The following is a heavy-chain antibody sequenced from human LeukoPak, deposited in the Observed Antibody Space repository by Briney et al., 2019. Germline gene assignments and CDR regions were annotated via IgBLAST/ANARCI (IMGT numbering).Heavy chain of an antibody. D-gene: IGHD1-26*01. CDR2: ITSSSSYI. CDR3: ARDPYSGNYGAYYYMDV. J-gene: IGHJ6*03. CDR1: GFTFSRYW. Sequence: GGSPRLSCAASGFTFSRYWMNWVRQAPGKGLEWVSSITSSSSYIYYADSVKGRFTISRDNAKNSLYLQMDSLRVEDTAVYYCARDPYSGNYGAYYYMDVWGKGTTVTISS. V-gene: IGHV3-21*06.